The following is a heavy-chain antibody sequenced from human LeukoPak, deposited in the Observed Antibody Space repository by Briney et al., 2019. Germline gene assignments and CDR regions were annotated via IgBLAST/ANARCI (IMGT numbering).Heavy chain of an antibody. D-gene: IGHD3-9*01. CDR3: VIWGDYDVLTGYYVPDY. CDR2: ITGSGTNR. Sequence: GASLRLSCVASGFTFSNYAMSWVRQAPGKGLEWVSAITGSGTNRYYADSLEGRFTTSRDNSKNTVFPQMNSLRHEDTAIYYCVIWGDYDVLTGYYVPDYWGQGTLVTVAS. J-gene: IGHJ4*02. CDR1: GFTFSNYA. V-gene: IGHV3-23*01.